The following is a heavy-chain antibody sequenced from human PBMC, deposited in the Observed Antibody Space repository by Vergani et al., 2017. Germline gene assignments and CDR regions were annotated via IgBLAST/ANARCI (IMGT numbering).Heavy chain of an antibody. CDR3: AKVCGSTSCPYGGGAFDV. CDR1: GFTFNSYA. J-gene: IGHJ3*01. V-gene: IGHV3-23*01. CDR2: INNNGGST. D-gene: IGHD2-2*01. Sequence: QLLESGGGLIQPGGSLRLSCAASGFTFNSYAMTWVRQAPGKGLEWVSGINNNGGSTYYADSVKGRFTISRDNSQNTLYLQMTDLRADDTAKYYCAKVCGSTSCPYGGGAFDVWGHGTMVTVSS.